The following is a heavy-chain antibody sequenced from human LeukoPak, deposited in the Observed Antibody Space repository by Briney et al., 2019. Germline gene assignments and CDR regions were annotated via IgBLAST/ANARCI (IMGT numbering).Heavy chain of an antibody. D-gene: IGHD1-26*01. J-gene: IGHJ4*02. CDR2: ISSNGGST. Sequence: GGSLRLCCSASGFTFSSYAMHWVRQAPGKGLEYVSAISSNGGSTYYADSVKGRFTISRDTSKNTLFLQMNSLRGEDTAVYYCAKDSGSYRKYYFDYWGQGTLVTVSS. V-gene: IGHV3-64*04. CDR3: AKDSGSYRKYYFDY. CDR1: GFTFSSYA.